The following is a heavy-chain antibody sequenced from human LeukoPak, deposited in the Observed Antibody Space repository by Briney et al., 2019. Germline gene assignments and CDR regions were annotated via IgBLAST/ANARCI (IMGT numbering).Heavy chain of an antibody. CDR3: AKCFGVYDFWSGYYMVDY. Sequence: SGGSLRLSCAASGFTFSSYAMSWVRQAPGKGLEWVSAISGSGGSTYYADSVKGRFTISRDNSKNTLYLQMNSLRAEDTAVYYCAKCFGVYDFWSGYYMVDYWGQGTLVTVSS. CDR2: ISGSGGST. V-gene: IGHV3-23*01. J-gene: IGHJ4*02. CDR1: GFTFSSYA. D-gene: IGHD3-3*01.